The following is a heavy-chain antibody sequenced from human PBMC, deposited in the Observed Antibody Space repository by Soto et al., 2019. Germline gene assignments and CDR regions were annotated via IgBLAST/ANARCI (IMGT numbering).Heavy chain of an antibody. CDR3: AKDRRSSWSFDY. J-gene: IGHJ4*02. CDR2: ISFDGSDK. V-gene: IGHV3-30*18. Sequence: GGSLRLSCAASGFTFSNYGMHWVRQAPGKGLEWVAVISFDGSDKQYADSVKGRFTISRDNSKNTVYLQMNSLRAEDTAVYYCAKDRRSSWSFDYWGQGTLVTVSS. CDR1: GFTFSNYG. D-gene: IGHD6-13*01.